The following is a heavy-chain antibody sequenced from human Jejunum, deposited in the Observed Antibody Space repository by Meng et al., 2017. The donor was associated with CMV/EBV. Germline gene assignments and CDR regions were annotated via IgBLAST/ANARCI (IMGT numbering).Heavy chain of an antibody. V-gene: IGHV3-7*01. D-gene: IGHD4-11*01. Sequence: SGFTFRTYWMSWVRQAPGEGLEWVANINQGGSEKNYVDSVKGRFTISRDNAKNSLFLQMNSLGAEDTAVYYCATHWRGTGSNCLDYWGQGTLVTVSS. CDR2: INQGGSEK. J-gene: IGHJ4*02. CDR1: GFTFRTYW. CDR3: ATHWRGTGSNCLDY.